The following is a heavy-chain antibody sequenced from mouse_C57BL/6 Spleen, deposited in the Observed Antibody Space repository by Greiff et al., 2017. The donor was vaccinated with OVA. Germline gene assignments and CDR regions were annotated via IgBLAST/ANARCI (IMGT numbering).Heavy chain of an antibody. CDR2: IDPSDSYT. CDR3: ARWYYGSGYAMDY. D-gene: IGHD1-1*01. Sequence: QVQLQQSGAELVRPGTSVKLSCKASGYTFTSYWMHWVKQRPGQGLEWIGVIDPSDSYTNYNQKFKGKATLTVDTSSSTAYMQLSSLTSEDSAVYYCARWYYGSGYAMDYWGQGTSVTVSS. V-gene: IGHV1-59*01. CDR1: GYTFTSYW. J-gene: IGHJ4*01.